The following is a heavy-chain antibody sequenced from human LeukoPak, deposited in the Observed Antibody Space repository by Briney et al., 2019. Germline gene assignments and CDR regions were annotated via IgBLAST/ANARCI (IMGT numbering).Heavy chain of an antibody. J-gene: IGHJ4*01. V-gene: IGHV3-23*01. D-gene: IGHD3-22*01. Sequence: GGSLRLSCAASGFTFSSFVLSWVRQAPGKGLEWVSAVRGSGGNTYYADSVQGRFTISRDNSQNTLFLQMNSLRAEDTAVYYCAKPPFSDSSGFANWGHGTLVTVSS. CDR1: GFTFSSFV. CDR2: VRGSGGNT. CDR3: AKPPFSDSSGFAN.